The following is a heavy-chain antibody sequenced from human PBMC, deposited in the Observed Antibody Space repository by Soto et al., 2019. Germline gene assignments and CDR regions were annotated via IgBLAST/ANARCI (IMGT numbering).Heavy chain of an antibody. V-gene: IGHV3-21*06. Sequence: EVQLVESGGGLVKPGGSLRLSCAASGFTFSSYSMNWVRQAPGKGLEWVSSISSSSSNIYYADAVKGRFTMSRDNAKNLVYLQRNSLGAGDTAGYYCARDGGRRGGGYFDLWGRGTLVTVSS. J-gene: IGHJ2*01. CDR2: ISSSSSNI. D-gene: IGHD3-16*01. CDR1: GFTFSSYS. CDR3: ARDGGRRGGGYFDL.